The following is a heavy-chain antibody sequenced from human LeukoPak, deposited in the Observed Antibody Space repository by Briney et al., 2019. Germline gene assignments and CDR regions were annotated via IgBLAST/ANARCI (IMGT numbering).Heavy chain of an antibody. Sequence: SQTLSLTCTVSGGSISSGDYYWSWIRQPPGKGLEWIGYIYYSVSTYYNPSLKSRVTISVDTSKNQFSLKLSSVTAADTAVYYCARVSVIVVVIDYWGQGTLVTVSS. CDR3: ARVSVIVVVIDY. D-gene: IGHD3-22*01. CDR1: GGSISSGDYY. CDR2: IYYSVST. J-gene: IGHJ4*02. V-gene: IGHV4-30-4*08.